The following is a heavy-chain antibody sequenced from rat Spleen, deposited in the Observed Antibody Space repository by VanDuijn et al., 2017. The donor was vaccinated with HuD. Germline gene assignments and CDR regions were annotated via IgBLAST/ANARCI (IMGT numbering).Heavy chain of an antibody. J-gene: IGHJ3*01. V-gene: IGHV5S13*01. Sequence: EVQLVESGGGLVQPGGSLQVSCAASGFIFNNYDMAWVRQTPTKGLEWVASISPSGGGTYYRDSVKGRFTVSRDHTRSTEFLQMDSLRSEDTATYYCTRQGYPGVKTNWFAYWGQGTLVTVSS. CDR2: ISPSGGGT. CDR3: TRQGYPGVKTNWFAY. D-gene: IGHD1-4*01. CDR1: GFIFNNYD.